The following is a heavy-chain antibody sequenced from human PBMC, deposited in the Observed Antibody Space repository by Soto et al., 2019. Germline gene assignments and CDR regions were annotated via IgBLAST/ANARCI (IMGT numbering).Heavy chain of an antibody. CDR3: AREHSSSWRCDY. CDR2: MNPNSGNT. Sequence: QVQLVQSGAEVKKPGASVKVSCKASGYTFTSYDINWVRKATGQGLERMGWMNPNSGNTGYAKKYQGQDTMTRNTSRSTAYMQLSSLRTEDTAVCYCAREHSSSWRCDYWSQGTLATVCS. V-gene: IGHV1-8*01. D-gene: IGHD6-13*01. J-gene: IGHJ4*02. CDR1: GYTFTSYD.